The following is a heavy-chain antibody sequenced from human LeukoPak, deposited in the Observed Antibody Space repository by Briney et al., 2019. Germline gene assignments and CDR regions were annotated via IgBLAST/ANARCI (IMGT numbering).Heavy chain of an antibody. V-gene: IGHV3-20*04. Sequence: RPGESLRLSCAASGFTFDDYVMSWVRQTPGKGLEWVSSINWNGGTTTYADSVKGRFTISRDNAKNSLYLQMNSLRAEDTALYYCARLSNWYYFDHWGQGTLVTVSS. CDR3: ARLSNWYYFDH. D-gene: IGHD6-13*01. CDR2: INWNGGTT. J-gene: IGHJ4*02. CDR1: GFTFDDYV.